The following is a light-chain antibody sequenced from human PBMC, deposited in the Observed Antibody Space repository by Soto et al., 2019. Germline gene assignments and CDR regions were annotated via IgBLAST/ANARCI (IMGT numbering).Light chain of an antibody. Sequence: EIVMTQSPATLSVSPGEKATLSCRASQSVSGNLAWYQQKPGQAPRLLIYGASTRATGIPARFSGSGSGTESTLTISSLQSEDFAVYYCQQYNNWPPSFGQGTKVEIK. CDR3: QQYNNWPPS. CDR1: QSVSGN. V-gene: IGKV3-15*01. J-gene: IGKJ1*01. CDR2: GAS.